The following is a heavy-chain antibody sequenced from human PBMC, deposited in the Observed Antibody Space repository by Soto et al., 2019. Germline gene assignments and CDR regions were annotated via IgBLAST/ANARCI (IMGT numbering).Heavy chain of an antibody. CDR3: AREDPWSANADDMDV. D-gene: IGHD3-3*01. V-gene: IGHV3-48*02. Sequence: EVQLVESGGGLVQPGGSLRLSCVASGFTFRSYSLNWVRQAPGKGLEWISYISSSSGTIYYADSVKGRFTISRDNAENSLDLQMNSLRDDDTAVYYCAREDPWSANADDMDVWGQGTTVTVSS. J-gene: IGHJ6*02. CDR1: GFTFRSYS. CDR2: ISSSSGTI.